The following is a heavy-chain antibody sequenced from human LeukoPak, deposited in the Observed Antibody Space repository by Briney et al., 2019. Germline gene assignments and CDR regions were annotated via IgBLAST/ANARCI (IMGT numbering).Heavy chain of an antibody. CDR1: GGSFSGYY. J-gene: IGHJ4*02. Sequence: SETLSLTCAVYGGSFSGYYWSWIRQPPGTGLEWIGEINHSGSTNYNPSLKSRVTISVDTSKNQFSLKLSSVTAADTAVYYCARGRRKDVLYYYGSGSYYNPSTFDYWGQGTLVTVSS. CDR3: ARGRRKDVLYYYGSGSYYNPSTFDY. CDR2: INHSGST. V-gene: IGHV4-34*01. D-gene: IGHD3-10*01.